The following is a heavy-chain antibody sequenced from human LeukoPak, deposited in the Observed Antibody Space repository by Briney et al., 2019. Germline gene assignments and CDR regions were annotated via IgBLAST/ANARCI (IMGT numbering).Heavy chain of an antibody. V-gene: IGHV1-69*04. D-gene: IGHD2-2*01. CDR2: IIPILGIA. Sequence: ASVKVSCKASGGTFSSYAISWVRQAPGQGLEWMGRIIPILGIANYAQKFQGRVTITADKSTSTAYMELSSLRSEDTAVYYCAKVSYCSSTSCARFDDYWGQGTLVTVSS. J-gene: IGHJ4*02. CDR1: GGTFSSYA. CDR3: AKVSYCSSTSCARFDDY.